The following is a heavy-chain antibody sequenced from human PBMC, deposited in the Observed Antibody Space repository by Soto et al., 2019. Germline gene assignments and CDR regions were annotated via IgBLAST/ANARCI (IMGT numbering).Heavy chain of an antibody. CDR2: FRSGGGT. D-gene: IGHD3-10*01. V-gene: IGHV4-59*08. Sequence: SETLSLTCTVSGDTISSYKLAWIRQPPGKGLEWIGYFRSGGGTSYNPSLKSRVAISADTSTQQFSLRLSSVTAADTAVYYCVRQGIGVLHGLVDVWGQGTTVTVS. CDR3: VRQGIGVLHGLVDV. CDR1: GDTISSYK. J-gene: IGHJ6*02.